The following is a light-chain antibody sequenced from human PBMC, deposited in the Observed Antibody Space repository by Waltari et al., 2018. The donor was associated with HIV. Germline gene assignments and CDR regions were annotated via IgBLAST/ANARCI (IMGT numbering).Light chain of an antibody. V-gene: IGLV3-1*01. J-gene: IGLJ2*01. CDR3: QAWDSSNVV. CDR1: KLGDKY. CDR2: QHN. Sequence: SYELTQPHSVSVSPGQTASITCSGDKLGDKYACWYQQKPGQSPLLVIYQHNKRPSGIPERFAGANSGNTATLTISGTQAMDEADYFCQAWDSSNVVFGGGTKLTVL.